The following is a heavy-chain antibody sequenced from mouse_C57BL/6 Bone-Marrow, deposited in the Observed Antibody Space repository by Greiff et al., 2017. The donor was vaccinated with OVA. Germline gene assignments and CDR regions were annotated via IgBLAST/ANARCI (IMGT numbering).Heavy chain of an antibody. CDR3: TTRRRVMDY. J-gene: IGHJ4*01. Sequence: EVQLQQSGAELVRPGASVKLSCTASGFNIKDDYMHWVKQRPEQGLEWIGWIDPENGDTEYASKFQGKAPITADTSSNTAYLQLSSLTSEDTAVYYCTTRRRVMDYWGQGTSVTVSS. CDR2: IDPENGDT. V-gene: IGHV14-4*01. CDR1: GFNIKDDY.